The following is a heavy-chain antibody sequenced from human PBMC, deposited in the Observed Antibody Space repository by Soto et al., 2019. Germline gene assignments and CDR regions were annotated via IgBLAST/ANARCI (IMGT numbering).Heavy chain of an antibody. J-gene: IGHJ1*01. CDR3: ASQEQTWDYFQH. V-gene: IGHV4-39*01. Sequence: SETLSLSCTVSGGSISSSSHYWGWIRQPPGKRLEWIGSIFYSGSTYYNPSLKSRVTISVDSSKNQFSLKLSSVTAADTAVYYCASQEQTWDYFQHWGQGTLVTVSS. CDR2: IFYSGST. CDR1: GGSISSSSHY. D-gene: IGHD1-26*01.